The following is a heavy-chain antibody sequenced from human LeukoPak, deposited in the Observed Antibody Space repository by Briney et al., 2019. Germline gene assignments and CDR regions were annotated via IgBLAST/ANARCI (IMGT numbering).Heavy chain of an antibody. J-gene: IGHJ4*02. CDR3: TRDGGWLQSDY. D-gene: IGHD5-24*01. Sequence: PGRSLRLSCTASGFTFGDYAMSWVRQAPGKGLEWVGFIRSKAYGGTTEYAASVKGRFTISRDDSKSIAYLQMNSLKTEDTAVYYCTRDGGWLQSDYWGQGTLVTVSS. V-gene: IGHV3-49*04. CDR1: GFTFGDYA. CDR2: IRSKAYGGTT.